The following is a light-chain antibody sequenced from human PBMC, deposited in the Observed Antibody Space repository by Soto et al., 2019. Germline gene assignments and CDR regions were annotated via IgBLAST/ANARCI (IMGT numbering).Light chain of an antibody. Sequence: DIQMTQSPSTLSGSVGDRVTITCRASQTISSWLAWYQQKPGKAPKLLIYKASTLKSGVPSRFSGSGSGTEFSLTISRRQPDDFATDYCKHYNSYSEAFGQGTKVELK. CDR1: QTISSW. CDR2: KAS. J-gene: IGKJ1*01. V-gene: IGKV1-5*03. CDR3: KHYNSYSEA.